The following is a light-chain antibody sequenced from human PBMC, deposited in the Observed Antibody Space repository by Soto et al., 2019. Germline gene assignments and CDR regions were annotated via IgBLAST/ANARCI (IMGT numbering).Light chain of an antibody. V-gene: IGKV3-20*01. J-gene: IGKJ2*01. CDR3: QVSGRSALYT. CDR2: GAS. CDR1: QSVSSSS. Sequence: EIXXTQSPGTLSLSPGERATLSCRASQSVSSSSLAWYQQKRGQAPRPLIYGASSRATGIPDRFSGSGSGTDFTLTISRLEPEDFAVYYCQVSGRSALYTFGHGNRLEIK.